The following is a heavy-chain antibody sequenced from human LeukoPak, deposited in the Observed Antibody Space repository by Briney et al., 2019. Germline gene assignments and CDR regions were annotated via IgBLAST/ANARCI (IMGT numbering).Heavy chain of an antibody. D-gene: IGHD1-26*01. J-gene: IGHJ4*02. CDR2: IKEDGSAK. Sequence: GGSLRLSCAASGFTFSSNWMSWVRQAPGKGLEWVANIKEDGSAKYYVDSVKGRFTISRDNANNSLFLQMNSLRAEDTAVYYCAVAATGRGGIDYWGQGTLGTVSS. CDR1: GFTFSSNW. CDR3: AVAATGRGGIDY. V-gene: IGHV3-7*02.